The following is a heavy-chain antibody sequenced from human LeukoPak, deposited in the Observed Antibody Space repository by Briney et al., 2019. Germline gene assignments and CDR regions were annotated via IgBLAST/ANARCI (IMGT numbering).Heavy chain of an antibody. D-gene: IGHD2-8*02. CDR2: TFYRSKWNN. CDR3: AHLRTGTSDVFDI. Sequence: SQTLSLTCAISGDTVSSKRAAWNWIRQSPLRGLEWLGRTFYRSKWNNDYAVALKSRITIKPDTSKNQFSLQLNSVTPEDTAVYYCAHLRTGTSDVFDIWGQGTTVTVSS. J-gene: IGHJ3*02. V-gene: IGHV6-1*01. CDR1: GDTVSSKRAA.